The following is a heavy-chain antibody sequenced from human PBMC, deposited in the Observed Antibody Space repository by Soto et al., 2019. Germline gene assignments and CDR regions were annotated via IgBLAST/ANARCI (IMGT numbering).Heavy chain of an antibody. Sequence: PSETLSLTCTVSGGSISSGGYYWSWIRQHPGKGLEWIGYIYYSGSTYYNPSLKSRVTISVDTSKNQFSLKLSSVTAADTAVYYCARDMRNWFDPWGQGTLVTVSS. V-gene: IGHV4-31*03. CDR3: ARDMRNWFDP. D-gene: IGHD2-2*01. J-gene: IGHJ5*02. CDR2: IYYSGST. CDR1: GGSISSGGYY.